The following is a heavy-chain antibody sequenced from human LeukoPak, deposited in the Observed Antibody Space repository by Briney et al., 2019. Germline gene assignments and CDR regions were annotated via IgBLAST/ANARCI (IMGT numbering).Heavy chain of an antibody. CDR2: INHSGYT. D-gene: IGHD6-19*01. J-gene: IGHJ4*02. CDR3: TTAVAGHPD. Sequence: SETLSLTCAVSGVAFSNYYWSWVRQSPTKGLEWIGEINHSGYTNYNPSLKSRVTISIDTSKNQFSLMVTSVTAADTGVYYCTTAVAGHPDWGQGTLVTVAP. V-gene: IGHV4-34*01. CDR1: GVAFSNYY.